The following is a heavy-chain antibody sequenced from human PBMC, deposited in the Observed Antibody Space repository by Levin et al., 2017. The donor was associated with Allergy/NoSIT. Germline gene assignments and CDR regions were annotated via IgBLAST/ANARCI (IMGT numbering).Heavy chain of an antibody. D-gene: IGHD3-9*01. V-gene: IGHV4-34*01. CDR2: INHSGST. CDR1: GGSFSGYY. Sequence: SETLSLTCAVYGGSFSGYYWSWIRQPPGKGLEWIGEINHSGSTNYNPSLKSRVTISVDTSKNQFSLKLSSVTAADTAVYYCAREDILTGYYTVDYWGQGTLVTVSS. J-gene: IGHJ4*02. CDR3: AREDILTGYYTVDY.